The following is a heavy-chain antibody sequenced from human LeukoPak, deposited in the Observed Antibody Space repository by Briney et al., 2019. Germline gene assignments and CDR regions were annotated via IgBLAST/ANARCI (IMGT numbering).Heavy chain of an antibody. CDR3: ARDGSLPDY. Sequence: GGSLRLSXAASGFTFSSYWTHWVRQAPGKGLVWVSRINSDGGATSYADSVQGRFTISRDNAKNTLYLQMNSLRAEDTAVYYCARDGSLPDYWGQGTLVTVSS. CDR1: GFTFSSYW. V-gene: IGHV3-74*01. CDR2: INSDGGAT. J-gene: IGHJ4*02.